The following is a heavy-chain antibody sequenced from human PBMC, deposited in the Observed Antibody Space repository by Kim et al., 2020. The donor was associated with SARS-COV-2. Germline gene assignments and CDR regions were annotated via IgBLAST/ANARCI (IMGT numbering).Heavy chain of an antibody. V-gene: IGHV3-15*01. CDR3: TTNRKGFDWLQRGSYSFDVDV. CDR2: IKTKTDGGTT. D-gene: IGHD3-9*01. J-gene: IGHJ6*01. CDR1: GFTFSNAW. Sequence: GGSLRLSCAASGFTFSNAWMSWVRQAPGKGLEWVGRIKTKTDGGTTDYAAPLKGRFTISRDDSTNTLFLQMNSLKTEDSAVYYCTTNRKGFDWLQRGSYSFDVDVWGEGDTVTASS.